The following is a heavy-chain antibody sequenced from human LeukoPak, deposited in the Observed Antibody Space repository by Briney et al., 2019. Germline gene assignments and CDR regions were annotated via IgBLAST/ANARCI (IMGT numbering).Heavy chain of an antibody. CDR1: GFTFDDYA. CDR3: AGGDRNGWYFNY. V-gene: IGHV3-9*01. D-gene: IGHD6-19*01. Sequence: GGSLRLSCAASGFTFDDYAMHWVRQAPGKGLEWVSGISWNSGSIGYADSEKGRFTISRDNAKNSLYLQMNSLRAEDTALYFCAGGDRNGWYFNYWGQGTLVTVSS. J-gene: IGHJ4*02. CDR2: ISWNSGSI.